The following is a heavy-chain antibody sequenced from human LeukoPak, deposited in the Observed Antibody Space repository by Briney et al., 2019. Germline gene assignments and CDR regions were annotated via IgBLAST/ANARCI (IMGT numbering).Heavy chain of an antibody. Sequence: ASVKVSCKASGYTFTGYYMHWVRQAPEKGLEWMGWINPNSGGTNYAQKFQGRVTMTRDTSISTAYMELSRLRSDDTAVYYCAASLRFLEWLYDYWGQGTLVTVSS. D-gene: IGHD3-3*01. CDR3: AASLRFLEWLYDY. CDR1: GYTFTGYY. J-gene: IGHJ4*02. CDR2: INPNSGGT. V-gene: IGHV1-2*02.